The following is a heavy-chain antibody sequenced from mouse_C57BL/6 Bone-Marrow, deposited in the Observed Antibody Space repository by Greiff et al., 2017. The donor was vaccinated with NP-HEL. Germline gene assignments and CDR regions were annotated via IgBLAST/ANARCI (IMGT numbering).Heavy chain of an antibody. Sequence: VQLQQSGPELVKPGASVKMSCKASGYTFTDYNMHWVKQSHGKSLEWIGYINPNNGGTSYNQKFKGKATLTVNKSSSTAYMELRSLTSEDSAVYYCARGRYYDYDYWYFDVRGTGTTVTVSS. J-gene: IGHJ1*03. CDR1: GYTFTDYN. CDR2: INPNNGGT. V-gene: IGHV1-22*01. D-gene: IGHD2-4*01. CDR3: ARGRYYDYDYWYFDV.